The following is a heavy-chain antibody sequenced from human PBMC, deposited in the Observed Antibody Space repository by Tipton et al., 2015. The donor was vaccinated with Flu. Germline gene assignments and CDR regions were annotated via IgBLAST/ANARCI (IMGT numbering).Heavy chain of an antibody. D-gene: IGHD3-16*02. J-gene: IGHJ4*02. V-gene: IGHV3-33*01. CDR3: ARDGVPYDYVWGSYRYHTEGVDY. CDR1: GFTFSSYG. CDR2: IWYDGSNK. Sequence: SLRLSCAASGFTFSSYGMHWVRQAPGKGLEWVAVIWYDGSNKYYADSVKGRFTISRDNSKNTLYLQMNSLRAEDTAVYYCARDGVPYDYVWGSYRYHTEGVDYWGQGTLVTVSS.